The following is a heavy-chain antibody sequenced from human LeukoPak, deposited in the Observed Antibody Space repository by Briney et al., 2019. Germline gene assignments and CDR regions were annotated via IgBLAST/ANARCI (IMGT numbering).Heavy chain of an antibody. Sequence: SETLSLTCTVSGGSISSYYWSWIRQPPGKGLEWIGYIYYSGSTNYNPSLKSRVTISVDTSKNQFSLKLSSVTAADTAVYYCARVGGYSGYDHDYWGQGTLVTVSS. J-gene: IGHJ4*02. CDR1: GGSISSYY. D-gene: IGHD5-12*01. V-gene: IGHV4-59*12. CDR3: ARVGGYSGYDHDY. CDR2: IYYSGST.